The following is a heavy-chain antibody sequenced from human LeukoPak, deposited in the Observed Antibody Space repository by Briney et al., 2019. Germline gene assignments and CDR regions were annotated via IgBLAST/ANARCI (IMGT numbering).Heavy chain of an antibody. CDR2: IYHSGST. V-gene: IGHV4-38-2*01. CDR3: APPEGIGP. CDR1: GYSISSGYY. Sequence: SSETLSLTCAVSGYSISSGYYWGWIRQPPGKGLEWIGSIYHSGSTYYNPSLKSRVTISVDTSKNQFSLKLSSVTAADTAVYYCAPPEGIGPWGRGTLVTVSS. J-gene: IGHJ5*02. D-gene: IGHD1-14*01.